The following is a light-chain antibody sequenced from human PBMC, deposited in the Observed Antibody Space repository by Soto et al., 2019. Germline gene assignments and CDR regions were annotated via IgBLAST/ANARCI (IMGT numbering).Light chain of an antibody. CDR3: SSYTTSNTPLYV. CDR1: SSDTAGYNY. V-gene: IGLV2-14*01. J-gene: IGLJ1*01. Sequence: QSVLTQPASVSGSPGQSITISCTGTSSDTAGYNYVSGYQQHPGKAPKLTIYEVSNRPSGVSNRFSGSQSGNTASLTISGLQAEDEANYYCSSYTTSNTPLYVFGTGTKLTVL. CDR2: EVS.